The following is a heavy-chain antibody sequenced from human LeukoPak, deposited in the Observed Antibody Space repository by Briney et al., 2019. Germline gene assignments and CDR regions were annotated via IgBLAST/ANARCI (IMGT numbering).Heavy chain of an antibody. D-gene: IGHD2-21*01. V-gene: IGHV3-21*04. CDR3: PRGSEIEGNGDYFEN. Sequence: GWSLTLSCPGSGCTFFRYSFKWIRQPPAKGLEGVSSRSIGDGNTKYADSVKRRFTISNDNAKNSVYLQVDELRVEDTDVYYFPRGSEIEGNGDYFENWGDGALVTVSS. CDR2: RSIGDGNT. J-gene: IGHJ4*03. CDR1: GCTFFRYS.